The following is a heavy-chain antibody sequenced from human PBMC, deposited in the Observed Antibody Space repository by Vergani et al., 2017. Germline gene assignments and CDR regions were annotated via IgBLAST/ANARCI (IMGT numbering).Heavy chain of an antibody. V-gene: IGHV3-64D*06. CDR2: ISTNGGTT. D-gene: IGHD6-13*01. CDR3: ANIAAPGPRGRGTGN. J-gene: IGHJ4*02. Sequence: EVQLVESGGGLVQPGGSLRLSCSTFGFTFSSYAMYWVRQAPGKGLEFVSSISTNGGTTYYADSVKGRFTIFRDNSESTLHLQMTSLRAEDTAVYYCANIAAPGPRGRGTGNWGQGTLVTVSS. CDR1: GFTFSSYA.